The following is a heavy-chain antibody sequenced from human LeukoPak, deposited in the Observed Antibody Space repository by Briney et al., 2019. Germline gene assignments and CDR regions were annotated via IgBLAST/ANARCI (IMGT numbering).Heavy chain of an antibody. J-gene: IGHJ6*03. Sequence: GASVKVSCKASGYSFTGHYMHWVRQAPGQGLEWMGWINTNTGNPTYAQGFTGRFVFSLDTSVSTAYLQISSLKAEDTAVFYCARAGNPYFYYYMDVWGKGTTVTVSS. D-gene: IGHD4-23*01. CDR2: INTNTGNP. CDR3: ARAGNPYFYYYMDV. CDR1: GYSFTGHY. V-gene: IGHV7-4-1*02.